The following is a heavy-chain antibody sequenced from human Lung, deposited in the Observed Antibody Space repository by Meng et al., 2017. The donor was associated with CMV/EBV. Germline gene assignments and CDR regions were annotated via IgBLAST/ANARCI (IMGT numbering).Heavy chain of an antibody. Sequence: SCQASGYRFRCFYLNWARQAPGHGLEWLGRVNPISDDTHLAQKFEGRITVTRGATINTAFMELTRLRPDDTAVYYCAKSSDNGWSSWGPGTLVTVSS. CDR2: VNPISDDT. CDR1: GYRFRCFY. D-gene: IGHD6-19*01. J-gene: IGHJ4*01. V-gene: IGHV1-2*06. CDR3: AKSSDNGWSS.